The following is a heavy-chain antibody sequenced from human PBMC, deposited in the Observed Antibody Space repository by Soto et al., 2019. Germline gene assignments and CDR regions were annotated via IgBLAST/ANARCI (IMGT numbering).Heavy chain of an antibody. CDR1: GGSISSSSYY. V-gene: IGHV4-39*01. Sequence: QLQLQESGPGLVKPSETLSLTCTVSGGSISSSSYYWGWIRQPPGKGLEWIGSIYYSGSTYYNPSLKSRVTTSLDTSKNPSPLTLRSVTAADTAVYYCARLFPTPYGDWYYFDYWGQGTLVTVSS. D-gene: IGHD4-17*01. J-gene: IGHJ4*02. CDR3: ARLFPTPYGDWYYFDY. CDR2: IYYSGST.